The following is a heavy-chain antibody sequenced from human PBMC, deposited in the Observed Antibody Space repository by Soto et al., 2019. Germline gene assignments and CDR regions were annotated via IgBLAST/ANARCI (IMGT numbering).Heavy chain of an antibody. J-gene: IGHJ4*02. CDR3: ARDLDLYGDSCFDY. CDR1: GFTFSSYG. D-gene: IGHD4-17*01. CDR2: TWNDGTNK. Sequence: VHLVESGAGVVQPGRSLRLSCAASGFTFSSYGMHWVRQAPGKGLEWVALTWNDGTNKYYADSVKGRFTISRDNSKNTLYLQMNSLRVEDTAVYYCARDLDLYGDSCFDYWGQGTLVTVSS. V-gene: IGHV3-33*01.